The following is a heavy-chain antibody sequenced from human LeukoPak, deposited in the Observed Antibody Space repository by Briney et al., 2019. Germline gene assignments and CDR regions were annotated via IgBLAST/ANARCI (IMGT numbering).Heavy chain of an antibody. CDR1: GFTFRSYA. CDR2: ISYDGSNK. V-gene: IGHV3-30*04. Sequence: GRSLRLSCAASGFTFRSYAMHWVRQAPGKGLEWVAVISYDGSNKYYADSVKGRFTISRDNSKNTLYLQMNSLRAEDTAVYYCAREVIGTPTMNWFDPWGQGTLVTVSS. J-gene: IGHJ5*02. CDR3: AREVIGTPTMNWFDP. D-gene: IGHD2/OR15-2a*01.